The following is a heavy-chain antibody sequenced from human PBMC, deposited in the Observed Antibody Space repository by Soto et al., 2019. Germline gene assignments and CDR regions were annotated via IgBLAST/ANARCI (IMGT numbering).Heavy chain of an antibody. Sequence: SVKVSCKASGGTFSSYAISWVRQAPGQGLEWMGGIIPIFGTANYAQKFQGRVTITADESTSTAYMELSSLRSEDTAVYYCAREKLELRFWFDPWGQGTLVTVSS. CDR3: AREKLELRFWFDP. J-gene: IGHJ5*02. D-gene: IGHD1-7*01. CDR2: IIPIFGTA. CDR1: GGTFSSYA. V-gene: IGHV1-69*13.